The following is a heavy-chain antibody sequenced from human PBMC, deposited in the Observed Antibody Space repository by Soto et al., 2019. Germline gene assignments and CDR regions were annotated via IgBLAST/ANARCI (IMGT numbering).Heavy chain of an antibody. D-gene: IGHD1-1*01. J-gene: IGHJ3*02. Sequence: SETLSLTCTVSGGSISSYYWSWIRQPPGKGLEWIGYIYYSGSTNYNPSLKSRVTISVDTSKNQFSLKLSSVTAADTAVYYCARSELIWPSRLGEAFDIWGQGTMVTVSS. CDR3: ARSELIWPSRLGEAFDI. CDR1: GGSISSYY. CDR2: IYYSGST. V-gene: IGHV4-59*01.